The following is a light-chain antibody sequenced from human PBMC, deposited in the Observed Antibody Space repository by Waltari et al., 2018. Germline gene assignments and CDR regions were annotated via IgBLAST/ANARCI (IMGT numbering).Light chain of an antibody. V-gene: IGLV3-21*04. CDR1: NIGSYS. J-gene: IGLJ1*01. CDR2: YDS. CDR3: QVWHAAIDPGV. Sequence: SYVLTQPPSVSVAPGETARTPCGGANIGSYSVHGYQQKPGQAPVLVIRYDSDRPSGIPERFSGSNSANTATLTISRVEAGDEANYYCQVWHAAIDPGVFGTGTEVTV.